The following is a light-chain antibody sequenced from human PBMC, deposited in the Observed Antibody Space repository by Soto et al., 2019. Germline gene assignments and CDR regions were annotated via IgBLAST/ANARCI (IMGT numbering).Light chain of an antibody. V-gene: IGKV1-39*01. CDR1: QSISKY. CDR3: QQSDSTPPWT. CDR2: ATS. J-gene: IGKJ1*01. Sequence: DIQMTQSPSSLSASVGDRVTITCRASQSISKYLSWFQQKPGKAPKLLIYATSSLQSGVPSRFSGSGSGTDFTLTISSLLPEDFATYYCQQSDSTPPWTFGQGTKVEIK.